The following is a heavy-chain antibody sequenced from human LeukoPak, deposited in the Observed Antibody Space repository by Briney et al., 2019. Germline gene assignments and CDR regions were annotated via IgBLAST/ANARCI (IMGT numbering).Heavy chain of an antibody. CDR2: ISAYNGNT. D-gene: IGHD1-20*01. V-gene: IGHV1-18*01. J-gene: IGHJ4*02. CDR3: AVRLGDNWNRQGRDY. Sequence: ASVKVSCKASGYTFTSYGISWVRQAPGQGLEWMGWISAYNGNTNYAQKLQGRVTMTTDTSTSTAYMELRSLRSDDTAVYYCAVRLGDNWNRQGRDYWGQGTLVTVSS. CDR1: GYTFTSYG.